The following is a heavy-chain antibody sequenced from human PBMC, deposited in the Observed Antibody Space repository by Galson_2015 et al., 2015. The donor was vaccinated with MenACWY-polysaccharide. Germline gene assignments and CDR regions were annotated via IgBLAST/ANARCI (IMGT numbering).Heavy chain of an antibody. CDR1: GYTFTHYG. D-gene: IGHD2-8*02. V-gene: IGHV1-18*01. CDR3: ARVDRDCTGLSCLDY. Sequence: SVKACCKASGYTFTHYGVTWGRQAPGQGLEWMGWISASSGNTDYAQTFPGRVPVTLETYTAPGFMELRSLRFDDTAVYYWARVDRDCTGLSCLDYWGQGALVTVSS. CDR2: ISASSGNT. J-gene: IGHJ4*02.